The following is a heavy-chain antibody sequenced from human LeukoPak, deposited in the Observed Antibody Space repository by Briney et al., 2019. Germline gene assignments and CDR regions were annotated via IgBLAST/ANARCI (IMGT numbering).Heavy chain of an antibody. CDR3: AKGAGNSGLNWFDS. J-gene: IGHJ5*01. D-gene: IGHD5-12*01. CDR2: ISRSGHTT. Sequence: PGGSLRLSCAASGFSFTTYGLSWVRQAPGKGLEWVSSISRSGHTTNYADSVKGRFTISRDNSKNTVYLQINTLRAEDTAEYYCAKGAGNSGLNWFDSWGQEPWSPSPQ. V-gene: IGHV3-23*01. CDR1: GFSFTTYG.